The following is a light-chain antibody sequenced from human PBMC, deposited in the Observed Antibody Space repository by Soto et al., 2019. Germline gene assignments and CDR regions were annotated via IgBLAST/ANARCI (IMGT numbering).Light chain of an antibody. CDR1: QSISRW. J-gene: IGKJ1*01. CDR2: DVS. CDR3: QQYNTFLT. Sequence: DFQMTQSPATLSASVGYRVTITCRASQSISRWLAWYQQKPGRAPKLLIYDVSSLESGVPSRLSGSGSGTAFSLTISSLQPDDIATYYCQQYNTFLTFGQGTKVDI. V-gene: IGKV1-5*01.